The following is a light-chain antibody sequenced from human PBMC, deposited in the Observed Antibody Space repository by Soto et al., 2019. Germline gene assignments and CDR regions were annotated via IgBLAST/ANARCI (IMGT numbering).Light chain of an antibody. V-gene: IGKV2D-29*01. Sequence: DIVMTQSPLSLSVTPGQPASVSCKSSQSLLHSGGKTYLYWYVQKPGQPPQLLIYEVSNRFSGVPDGFRGGGSGKNFTLKISRLEAEDFGVYYCMQMVNLRRTFAKGTRLE. CDR2: EVS. CDR3: MQMVNLRRT. J-gene: IGKJ5*01. CDR1: QSLLHSGGKTY.